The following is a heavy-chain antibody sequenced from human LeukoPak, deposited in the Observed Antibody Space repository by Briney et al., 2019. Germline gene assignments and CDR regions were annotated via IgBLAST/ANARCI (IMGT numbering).Heavy chain of an antibody. CDR3: ASMVRGVRPFDY. CDR2: ISPSGGSI. Sequence: ASVKVSCKAFGYTFTSNYMHWVRQAPGQGPEGMGVISPSGGSITYAQKFQGRVTLTRDMSTSTDYLELSSLRSEDTAVYYCASMVRGVRPFDYWGQGTLVTVSS. J-gene: IGHJ4*02. D-gene: IGHD3-10*01. V-gene: IGHV1-46*01. CDR1: GYTFTSNY.